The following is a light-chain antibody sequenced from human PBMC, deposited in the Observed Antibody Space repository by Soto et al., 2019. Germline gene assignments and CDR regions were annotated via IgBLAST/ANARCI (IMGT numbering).Light chain of an antibody. Sequence: DIQLTQSPSFLSASVGDRVTITCRASQGISSYLAWYQQKPGKAPKLLIYDASTLQSGVPSRFSGSGSGTEFTLTISNLQPDDFATYYCQQSYSTPPWTFGQGTKVDI. CDR3: QQSYSTPPWT. V-gene: IGKV1-9*01. J-gene: IGKJ1*01. CDR1: QGISSY. CDR2: DAS.